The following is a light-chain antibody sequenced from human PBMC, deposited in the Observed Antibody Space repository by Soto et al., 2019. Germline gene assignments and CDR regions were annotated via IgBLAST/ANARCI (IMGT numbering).Light chain of an antibody. J-gene: IGLJ1*01. CDR2: DVS. CDR1: RSDIGTYNY. Sequence: QSALTQPASVSGSPGQSITISCTGTRSDIGTYNYLSWYQQHPGKAPRLVISDVSNRPSGISNRISASKSGNTASLTIAGLQYEDEADYYCMSYTTTSSFVFGSGTKVTVL. CDR3: MSYTTTSSFV. V-gene: IGLV2-14*03.